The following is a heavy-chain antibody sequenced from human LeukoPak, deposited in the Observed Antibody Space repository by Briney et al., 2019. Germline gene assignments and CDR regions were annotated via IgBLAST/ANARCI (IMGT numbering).Heavy chain of an antibody. CDR2: IIPIFGTA. Sequence: GASVKVSCKASGGTFSSYAISWVRQAPGQGLEWMGGIIPIFGTANYAQKFQGRVTITADESTSTAYMELSSLRSEDTAVYYCAKSWGGPQYCSSTGCLHPRFDYWGQGTLVTVSS. CDR3: AKSWGGPQYCSSTGCLHPRFDY. CDR1: GGTFSSYA. D-gene: IGHD2-2*01. J-gene: IGHJ4*02. V-gene: IGHV1-69*13.